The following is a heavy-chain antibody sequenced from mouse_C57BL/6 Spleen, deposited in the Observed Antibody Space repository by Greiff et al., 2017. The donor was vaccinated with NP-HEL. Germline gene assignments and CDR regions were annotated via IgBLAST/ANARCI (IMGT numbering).Heavy chain of an antibody. Sequence: EVNLVESGGGLVKPGGSLKLSCAASGFTFSDYGMHWVRQAPEKGLEWVAYISSGSSTIYYADTVKGRFTISRDNAKNTLFLQMTSLRSEDTAMYYCARMVTDWYFDVWGTGTTVTVSS. CDR3: ARMVTDWYFDV. CDR1: GFTFSDYG. D-gene: IGHD2-2*01. V-gene: IGHV5-17*01. J-gene: IGHJ1*03. CDR2: ISSGSSTI.